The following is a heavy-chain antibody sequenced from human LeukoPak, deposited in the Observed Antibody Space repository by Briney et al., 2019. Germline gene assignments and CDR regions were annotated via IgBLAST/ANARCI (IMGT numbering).Heavy chain of an antibody. V-gene: IGHV2-5*01. CDR3: AHRGMATSIAARPYYYYYMDV. D-gene: IGHD6-6*01. Sequence: SGPTLVKPTYTLTLTCTFSGFSLRTSGVGVGWIRQLPGKVLAWLALLYWNDDKRYSPSLKSRLTNTKDTSKNQVVLTMTNMDPVDTATYYCAHRGMATSIAARPYYYYYMDVWGKGTTVTVSS. CDR1: GFSLRTSGVG. CDR2: LYWNDDK. J-gene: IGHJ6*03.